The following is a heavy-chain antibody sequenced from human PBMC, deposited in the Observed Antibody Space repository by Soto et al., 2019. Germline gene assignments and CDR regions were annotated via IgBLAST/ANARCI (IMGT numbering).Heavy chain of an antibody. J-gene: IGHJ5*02. V-gene: IGHV4-59*01. D-gene: IGHD3-22*01. Sequence: QVRLQESGPGLVKPSETLSLTCTVSGGSISSDYWSWIRQPPGKGLEWIGYMYYSGGTNYNPSLKSPVTISIDTSKKRFSLELRSVTAADTAVYNCARAGRGYDPWGQGTLVTVSS. CDR1: GGSISSDY. CDR2: MYYSGGT. CDR3: ARAGRGYDP.